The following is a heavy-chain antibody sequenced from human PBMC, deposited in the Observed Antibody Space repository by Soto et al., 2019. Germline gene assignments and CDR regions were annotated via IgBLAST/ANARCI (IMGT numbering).Heavy chain of an antibody. V-gene: IGHV3-23*01. CDR1: GFTFSSYA. CDR2: ISGSGGST. J-gene: IGHJ4*02. CDR3: AKETSSGWPMGMFDY. Sequence: GGSLRLSCAASGFTFSSYAMSWVRQAPGKGLEWVSAISGSGGSTYYADSVKGRFTISRDNSKNTLYLQMNSLRAEDTAIYYFAKETSSGWPMGMFDYWGQGTLVTVSS. D-gene: IGHD6-19*01.